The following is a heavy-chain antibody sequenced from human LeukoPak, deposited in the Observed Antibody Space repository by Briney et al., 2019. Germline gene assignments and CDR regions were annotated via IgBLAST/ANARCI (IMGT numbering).Heavy chain of an antibody. CDR2: ISGSGVST. CDR3: AKDVSGGN. D-gene: IGHD1-14*01. Sequence: GGSLRLSCAASGFPFRSYAMSWVRQAPGKGLEWVSGISGSGVSTDYADSVKGRFTISRDNSKNTLYLQMNNLKAEDTAVYYCAKDVSGGNWGQGTLVTVSS. CDR1: GFPFRSYA. V-gene: IGHV3-23*01. J-gene: IGHJ4*02.